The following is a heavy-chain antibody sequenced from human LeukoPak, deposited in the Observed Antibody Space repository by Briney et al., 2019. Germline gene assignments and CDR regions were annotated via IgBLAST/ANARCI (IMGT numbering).Heavy chain of an antibody. CDR2: IYSGGDT. CDR3: ASPYGSGRYQLLYGFDY. Sequence: PGGSLRLSCAASGLTVSSNCMSWVRQAPGKGLEWVSFIYSGGDTYYADSVKGRFTISRDNSKNTLYLQMNSLRAEDTAVYYCASPYGSGRYQLLYGFDYWGQGTLVTVSS. V-gene: IGHV3-53*05. D-gene: IGHD2-2*02. J-gene: IGHJ4*02. CDR1: GLTVSSNC.